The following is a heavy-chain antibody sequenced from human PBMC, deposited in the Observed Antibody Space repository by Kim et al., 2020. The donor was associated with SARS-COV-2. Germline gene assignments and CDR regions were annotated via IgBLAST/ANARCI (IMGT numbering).Heavy chain of an antibody. CDR2: IIPNSGDT. CDR3: ARDRRYYYDLSYSGLDV. D-gene: IGHD3-22*01. Sequence: ASVKVSCKASGYTFMGHYMHWVRQAPGQGLEWMGWIIPNSGDTNYAQKFQGRVTMTRDTFSSTAYMELSRLRSDDTAVYYCARDRRYYYDLSYSGLDVWGQGTTVIVSS. CDR1: GYTFMGHY. J-gene: IGHJ6*02. V-gene: IGHV1-2*02.